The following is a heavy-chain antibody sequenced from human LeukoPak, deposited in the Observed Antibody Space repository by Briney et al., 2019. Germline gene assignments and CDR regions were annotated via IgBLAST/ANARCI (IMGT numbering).Heavy chain of an antibody. CDR3: ATQPYSSGWYYLDY. J-gene: IGHJ4*02. CDR2: IYSGGST. CDR1: GFTVSSNY. Sequence: PGGSLRLSCAASGFTVSSNYMSWVRQAPGKGLEWVSVIYSGGSTYYADSVKGRFTISRDNSKNTLYLQMNSLRAEDTAVYYCATQPYSSGWYYLDYWGQGTLVTVSS. D-gene: IGHD6-19*01. V-gene: IGHV3-53*01.